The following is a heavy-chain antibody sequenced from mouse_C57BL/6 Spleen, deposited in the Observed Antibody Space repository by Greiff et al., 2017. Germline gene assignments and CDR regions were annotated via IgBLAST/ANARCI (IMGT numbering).Heavy chain of an antibody. J-gene: IGHJ1*03. D-gene: IGHD1-1*01. CDR1: GFTFTDYY. Sequence: EVKLVASGGGLVQPGGSLSLSCAASGFTFTDYYMSWVRQPPGKALEWLGFIRNKANGYTTEYSASVKGRFTISRDNSQSILYLQMNALRAEDSATYYCARSHYYGSSLHWYFDVWGTGTTVTVSS. CDR3: ARSHYYGSSLHWYFDV. CDR2: IRNKANGYTT. V-gene: IGHV7-3*01.